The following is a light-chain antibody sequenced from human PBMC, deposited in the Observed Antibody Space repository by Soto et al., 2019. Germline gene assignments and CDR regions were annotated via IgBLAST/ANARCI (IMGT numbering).Light chain of an antibody. CDR2: EGS. Sequence: QSALTQPASVSGSPGQSITISCAGTSNDVGSYNLVSWYQHHPGKAPKLMIYEGSKRPSGVSNRFSGSKSGNTASLTISGLQAEDEADYYCCSYARNSAFDVLGTGTKLTVL. CDR3: CSYARNSAFDV. CDR1: SNDVGSYNL. J-gene: IGLJ1*01. V-gene: IGLV2-23*01.